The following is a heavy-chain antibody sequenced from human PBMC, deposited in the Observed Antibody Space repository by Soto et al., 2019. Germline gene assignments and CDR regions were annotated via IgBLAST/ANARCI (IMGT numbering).Heavy chain of an antibody. CDR3: EGGVGSSFDY. D-gene: IGHD1-26*01. CDR1: GGSISSSSYY. CDR2: IYYSGST. J-gene: IGHJ4*02. Sequence: SETLSLTCTVSGGSISSSSYYWGWIRQPPGKGLEWIGSIYYSGSTYYNPSLKSRVTISEDTSKNQFSLKLSSVTAADTAVYYCEGGVGSSFDYWGQGTLVTVSS. V-gene: IGHV4-39*01.